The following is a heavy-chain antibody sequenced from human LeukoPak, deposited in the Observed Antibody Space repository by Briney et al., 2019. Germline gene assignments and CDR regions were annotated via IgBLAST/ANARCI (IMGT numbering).Heavy chain of an antibody. CDR1: GGTFSSYA. CDR2: ISAYNGNT. CDR3: ARDGAQVGATTWFDP. Sequence: GASVKVSCKASGGTFSSYAISWVRRAPGQGLEWMGWISAYNGNTNYAQKLQGRVTMTTDTSTSTAYMELRSLRSDDTAVYYCARDGAQVGATTWFDPWGQGTLVTVSS. D-gene: IGHD1-26*01. J-gene: IGHJ5*02. V-gene: IGHV1-18*01.